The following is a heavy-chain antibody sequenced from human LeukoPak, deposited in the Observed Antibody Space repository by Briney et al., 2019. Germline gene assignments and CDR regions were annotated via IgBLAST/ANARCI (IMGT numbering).Heavy chain of an antibody. V-gene: IGHV4-31*03. CDR1: GGSVSSGSHY. J-gene: IGHJ4*02. CDR3: AASSGVTLGRF. CDR2: IYYTGIT. Sequence: TLSLTCTVSGGSVSSGSHYYNWIRQHPGKGLEWIGYIYYTGITSYNPSLKSRVSMSVDTSMNQVSLKLNSLAAADTAVYYCAASSGVTLGRFWGQGTLVTVSS. D-gene: IGHD3-16*01.